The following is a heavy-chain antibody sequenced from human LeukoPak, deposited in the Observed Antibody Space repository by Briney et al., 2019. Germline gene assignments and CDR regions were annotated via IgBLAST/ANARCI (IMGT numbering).Heavy chain of an antibody. CDR3: AKVATWTYFDS. Sequence: GGSLRLSRAASGLTFSSSALGWVRQAPGKGLGWVSVIDGSGQTTYYADSVKGRFTISRDSSKNTLYLQLTSLRVEDTAVYYCAKVATWTYFDSWGQGTLVTVSS. V-gene: IGHV3-23*01. J-gene: IGHJ4*01. D-gene: IGHD5-12*01. CDR1: GLTFSSSA. CDR2: IDGSGQTT.